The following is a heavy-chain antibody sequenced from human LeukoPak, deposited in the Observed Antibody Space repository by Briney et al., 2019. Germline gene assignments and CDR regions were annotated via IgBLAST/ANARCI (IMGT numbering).Heavy chain of an antibody. J-gene: IGHJ4*02. CDR3: ARERIVGATDFDY. CDR2: IKPDGSET. CDR1: GFTFNNYW. D-gene: IGHD1-26*01. Sequence: GGSLRLSCAASGFTFNNYWMTWVRQAPGKGLEWVANIKPDGSETHYVDSVKGRFTISRDSAKNPLYLEMSSLRADDTAVYYCARERIVGATDFDYWGQGTLVTVSS. V-gene: IGHV3-7*01.